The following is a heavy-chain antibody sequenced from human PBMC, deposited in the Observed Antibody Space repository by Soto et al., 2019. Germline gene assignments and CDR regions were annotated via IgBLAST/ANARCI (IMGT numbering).Heavy chain of an antibody. CDR3: ARESPTYGSGSYVSSFDY. Sequence: QVQLVQSGAEVKKPGSSVKVSCKASGGTFSSYAISWVRQAPGQGLEWMGGIIPIFGTANYAQKFQGRVTITADESTSTAYMELSSLRSEDTAVYYCARESPTYGSGSYVSSFDYWGQGTLVTVSS. CDR2: IIPIFGTA. V-gene: IGHV1-69*01. J-gene: IGHJ4*02. CDR1: GGTFSSYA. D-gene: IGHD3-10*01.